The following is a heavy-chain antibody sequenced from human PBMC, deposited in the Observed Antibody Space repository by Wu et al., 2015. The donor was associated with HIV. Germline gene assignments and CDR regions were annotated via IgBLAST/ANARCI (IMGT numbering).Heavy chain of an antibody. CDR3: ARGDRDYYFYMDV. V-gene: IGHV1-69*12. Sequence: QVQLVQSGAEVKKPGSSVKVSCKASGGTSSSYAISWVRQAPGQGLEWMGGIIPIFGTANYAQQFQGRVTITADDSSTTVYMDLSSLRSDDTALYYCARGDRDYYFYMDVWGKGTTVIVSS. J-gene: IGHJ6*03. CDR2: IIPIFGTA. CDR1: GGTSSSYA.